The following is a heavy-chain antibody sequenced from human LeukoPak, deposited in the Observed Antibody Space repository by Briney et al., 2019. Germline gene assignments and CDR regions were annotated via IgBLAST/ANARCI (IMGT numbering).Heavy chain of an antibody. Sequence: SQTLSLTCTVSGDSISSGGYYWSWIRQHPGKGLEWIGYIYYSGSTYYNPSLKSRVTISVDTSKNQLSLKLSSVTAADTAVYYCARLYYGSGSYHFDYWGQGTLVTVSS. CDR1: GDSISSGGYY. J-gene: IGHJ4*02. V-gene: IGHV4-31*03. D-gene: IGHD3-10*01. CDR3: ARLYYGSGSYHFDY. CDR2: IYYSGST.